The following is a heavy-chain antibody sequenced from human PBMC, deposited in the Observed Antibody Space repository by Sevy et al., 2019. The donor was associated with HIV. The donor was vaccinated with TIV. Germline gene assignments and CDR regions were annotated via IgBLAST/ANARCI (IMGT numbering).Heavy chain of an antibody. CDR1: VGSVSSDSDY. D-gene: IGHD2-21*01. CDR3: AKVGIGLVSTALRKKRIVNWFDP. CDR2: IYNSGTA. V-gene: IGHV4-61*01. Sequence: SETLSLTCSVSVGSVSSDSDYWSWIRQPPGKGLEWIGYIYNSGTANYNPSLKSRVTMWIDTSKNQFSLKLTSVTAADTAVYYCAKVGIGLVSTALRKKRIVNWFDPWGQGTLVTVSS. J-gene: IGHJ5*02.